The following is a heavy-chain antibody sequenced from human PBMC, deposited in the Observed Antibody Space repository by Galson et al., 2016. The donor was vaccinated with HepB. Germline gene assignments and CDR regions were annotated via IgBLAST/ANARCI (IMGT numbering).Heavy chain of an antibody. Sequence: SLRLSCAASGFTVSSNYMSWVRRAPGKGLEWVSVIYSGGSTYYADSVKGRFTISRDNSKNTLYLQMNSLRAEDTAVYYCARLSWQWLVPIFDYWGQGTLVTVSS. V-gene: IGHV3-53*01. CDR3: ARLSWQWLVPIFDY. CDR1: GFTVSSNY. D-gene: IGHD6-19*01. J-gene: IGHJ4*02. CDR2: IYSGGST.